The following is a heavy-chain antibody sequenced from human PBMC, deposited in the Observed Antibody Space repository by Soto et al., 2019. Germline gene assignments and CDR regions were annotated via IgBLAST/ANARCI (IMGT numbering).Heavy chain of an antibody. J-gene: IGHJ4*02. V-gene: IGHV1-69*06. D-gene: IGHD2-8*01. CDR2: IIPLFGTT. CDR1: GGTFTWYA. CDR3: ARDGSYCTNGVCFHYFDY. Sequence: TVKVSCKSSGGTFTWYAVSWVRQAPGQGPEWVGRIIPLFGTTNYAQKFQDRVTLTADKSTSTAYMELRGLGSEDTAVYFCARDGSYCTNGVCFHYFDYWGQGTQVTVFS.